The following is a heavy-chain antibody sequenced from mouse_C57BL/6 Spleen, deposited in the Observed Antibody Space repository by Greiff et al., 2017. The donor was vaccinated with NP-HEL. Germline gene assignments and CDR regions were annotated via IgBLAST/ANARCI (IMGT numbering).Heavy chain of an antibody. J-gene: IGHJ2*01. CDR3: ARVRNWDYFDY. CDR1: GYSITSGYY. CDR2: ISYDGSN. Sequence: EVKLQESGPGLVKPSQSLSLTCSVTGYSITSGYYWNWIRQFPGNKLEWMGYISYDGSNNYNPSLKNRISITRDTSKNQFFLKLNSVTTEDTATYYCARVRNWDYFDYWGQGTTLTVSS. D-gene: IGHD4-1*01. V-gene: IGHV3-6*01.